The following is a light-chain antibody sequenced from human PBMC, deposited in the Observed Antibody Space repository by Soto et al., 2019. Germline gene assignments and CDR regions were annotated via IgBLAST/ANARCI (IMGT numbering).Light chain of an antibody. CDR1: QSVSSN. CDR2: GAS. V-gene: IGKV3-15*01. CDR3: QQYNNWPIT. J-gene: IGKJ4*01. Sequence: EIVMTQSPATLSVSPGERATLSCRASQSVSSNLAWYQQKPGQAPRLLIYGASTRATGISVRFSGSGSGIEFTLTISSLQSEDFAVYYCQQYNNWPITFGGGTKVEIK.